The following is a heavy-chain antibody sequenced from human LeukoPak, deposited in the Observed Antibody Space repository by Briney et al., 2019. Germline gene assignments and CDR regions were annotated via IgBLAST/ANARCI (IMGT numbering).Heavy chain of an antibody. Sequence: GASVKVSCKASGYTFTGYYMHWVRQAPGQGLEWMGWINPNSGGTNYAQKFQGRVTMTRDTSITTAYMELSRLSSDDTAVYYCASTSGYCRGGNCYSAFDYWGQGTLVTVSS. CDR1: GYTFTGYY. D-gene: IGHD2-15*01. CDR2: INPNSGGT. CDR3: ASTSGYCRGGNCYSAFDY. V-gene: IGHV1-2*02. J-gene: IGHJ4*02.